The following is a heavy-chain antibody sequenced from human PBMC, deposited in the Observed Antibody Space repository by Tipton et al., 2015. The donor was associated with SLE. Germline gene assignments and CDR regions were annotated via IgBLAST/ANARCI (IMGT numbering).Heavy chain of an antibody. Sequence: SLRLSCEASGFDFDRYWMSWVRQAPGKGLEWVANIKQEGSEKDYVDSVKGRFTVSRDNSKNTLYLQMNSLRAEDTALYYCAKDSGSGWYGDSKNFDYWGQGTLVTVSS. V-gene: IGHV3-7*01. CDR3: AKDSGSGWYGDSKNFDY. CDR1: GFDFDRYW. D-gene: IGHD6-19*01. J-gene: IGHJ4*02. CDR2: IKQEGSEK.